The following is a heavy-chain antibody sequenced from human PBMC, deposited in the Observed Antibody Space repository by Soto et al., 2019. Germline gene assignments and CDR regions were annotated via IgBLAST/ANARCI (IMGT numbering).Heavy chain of an antibody. CDR2: ISSSSSYI. J-gene: IGHJ6*03. Sequence: EVQLVESGGGLVKPGGSLRLSCAASGFTFSSYSMNWVRQAPGKGLEWVSSISSSSSYIYYADSVKGRFTISRDNAKNSLYRQMNSLRAEDTAVYYCARDRPYFDWSPSYYYYMDVWGKGTTVTVSS. CDR3: ARDRPYFDWSPSYYYYMDV. D-gene: IGHD3-9*01. CDR1: GFTFSSYS. V-gene: IGHV3-21*01.